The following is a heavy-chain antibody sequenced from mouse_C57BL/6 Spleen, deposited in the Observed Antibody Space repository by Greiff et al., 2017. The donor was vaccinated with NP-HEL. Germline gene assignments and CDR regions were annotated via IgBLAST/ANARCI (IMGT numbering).Heavy chain of an antibody. J-gene: IGHJ3*01. CDR1: GYSITSDY. CDR2: ISYSGST. CDR3: ARSPSLYGSAAWFAY. D-gene: IGHD1-1*01. V-gene: IGHV3-8*01. Sequence: EVKLQQSGPGLAKPSQTLSLTCSVTGYSITSDYWNWIRKFPGNKLEYMGYISYSGSTHYNPSLKSRISITRDTSKNQYYLQLNSVTTEDTATYYCARSPSLYGSAAWFAYWGQGTLVTVSA.